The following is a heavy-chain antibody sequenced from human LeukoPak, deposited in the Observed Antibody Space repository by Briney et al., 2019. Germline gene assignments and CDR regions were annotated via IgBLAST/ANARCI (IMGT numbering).Heavy chain of an antibody. CDR1: GFNFSIYG. Sequence: PGGSLRLSCAASGFNFSIYGMHWVRQAPGKGLEWVTFVRYDQSATVYADSVQGRFAISRDTSKNTVYLQMNSLRVDDTAVYYCAKKGSREFDYWGQGTLVTVSS. CDR2: VRYDQSAT. CDR3: AKKGSREFDY. J-gene: IGHJ4*02. D-gene: IGHD6-13*01. V-gene: IGHV3-30*02.